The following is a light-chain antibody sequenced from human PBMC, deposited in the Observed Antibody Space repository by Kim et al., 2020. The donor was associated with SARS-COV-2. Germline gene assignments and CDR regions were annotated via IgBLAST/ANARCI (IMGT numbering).Light chain of an antibody. Sequence: SVGDRSTITCRASQSISSWLAWYQQKPGKAPKLLIYDASSLESGVPSRFSGSGSGTEFTLTISSLQPDDFATYYCQQYNSYLLTFGGGTKVDIK. CDR1: QSISSW. CDR3: QQYNSYLLT. V-gene: IGKV1-5*01. J-gene: IGKJ4*01. CDR2: DAS.